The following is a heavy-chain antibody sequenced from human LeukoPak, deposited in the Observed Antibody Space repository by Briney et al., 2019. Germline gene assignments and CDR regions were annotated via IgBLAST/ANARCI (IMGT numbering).Heavy chain of an antibody. D-gene: IGHD3-9*01. CDR2: IYYSGST. CDR1: GGSISSSSYY. V-gene: IGHV4-39*01. CDR3: ARLGVNYDILTGYYPNWFDP. J-gene: IGHJ5*02. Sequence: SETLSLTCTVSGGSISSSSYYWGWIRQPPGKGLEWIGSIYYSGSTYYNPSLKSRVTISVDTSKNQFSLKLSSVTAADTAVYYCARLGVNYDILTGYYPNWFDPWGQGTLVTVSS.